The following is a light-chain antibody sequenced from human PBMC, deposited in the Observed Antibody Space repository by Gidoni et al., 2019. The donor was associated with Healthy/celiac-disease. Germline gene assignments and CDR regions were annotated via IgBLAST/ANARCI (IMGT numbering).Light chain of an antibody. CDR3: RQSYSTPYT. Sequence: PSTLAASVGNIVTITRRASQSIGTYLNGYQQQPGKAPNLLIYAASSLQSGVPSRCSGSGSGTDFSLTISSLQPEDFATYYCRQSYSTPYTFGQGTKLEIK. CDR1: QSIGTY. CDR2: AAS. J-gene: IGKJ2*01. V-gene: IGKV1-39*01.